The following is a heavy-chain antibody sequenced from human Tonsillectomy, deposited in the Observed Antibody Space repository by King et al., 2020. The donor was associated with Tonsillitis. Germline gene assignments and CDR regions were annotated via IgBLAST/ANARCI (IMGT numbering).Heavy chain of an antibody. CDR3: ARGRYLGYYYYYMDV. V-gene: IGHV4-34*01. Sequence: VQLQQWGAGLLKPSETLSLTCAVYGGSFSDYYWSWIRQPPGKGLEWIGEINHSGSTNYNPSLKSRVTILVDTSKNQFSLKLSSVTAADTAVYYCARGRYLGYYYYYMDVWGKGTTVIVSS. CDR1: GGSFSDYY. J-gene: IGHJ6*03. D-gene: IGHD3-9*01. CDR2: INHSGST.